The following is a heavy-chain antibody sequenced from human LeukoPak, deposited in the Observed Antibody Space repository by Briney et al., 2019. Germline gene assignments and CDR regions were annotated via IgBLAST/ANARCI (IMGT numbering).Heavy chain of an antibody. V-gene: IGHV1-18*01. Sequence: ASVKVSCKASGYTFTSYGISWVRQAPGQGLERMGWISAYNGNTNYAQKLQGRVTMTTDTSTSTAYMELRSLRSDDTAVYYCARAQSMVSHPYFDYWGQGTLVTVSS. CDR1: GYTFTSYG. CDR2: ISAYNGNT. D-gene: IGHD3-10*01. J-gene: IGHJ4*02. CDR3: ARAQSMVSHPYFDY.